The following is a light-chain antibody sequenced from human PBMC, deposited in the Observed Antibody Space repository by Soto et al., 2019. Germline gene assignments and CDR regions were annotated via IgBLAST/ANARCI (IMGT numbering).Light chain of an antibody. CDR3: QQYNNWRPWR. CDR2: GAS. Sequence: IVMTQSPATLSVSPGERATLSCRASQSVSSNLAWYQQKPGQAPRLLIYGASTRATGIPARFSGSGSGTEFALTISSLQSEDFAVYYCQQYNNWRPWRFGQGTKVEIK. CDR1: QSVSSN. V-gene: IGKV3-15*01. J-gene: IGKJ1*01.